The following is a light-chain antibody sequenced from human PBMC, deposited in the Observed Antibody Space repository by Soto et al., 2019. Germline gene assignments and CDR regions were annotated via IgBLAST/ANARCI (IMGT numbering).Light chain of an antibody. Sequence: DILMTQSPSTLSASVGDRVTITCRASQSISIWLAWYQQKPGKAPNLLIYKASNLEGGVPSRFSGSGSGTEFTLTISCLQPDDFATYYCQQYNSYPWTFGQGTKVEIK. CDR3: QQYNSYPWT. J-gene: IGKJ1*01. V-gene: IGKV1-5*03. CDR1: QSISIW. CDR2: KAS.